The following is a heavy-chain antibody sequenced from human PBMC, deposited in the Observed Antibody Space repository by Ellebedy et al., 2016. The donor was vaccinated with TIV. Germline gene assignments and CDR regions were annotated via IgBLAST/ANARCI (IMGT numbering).Heavy chain of an antibody. CDR2: INTNSGNP. V-gene: IGHV7-4-1*02. CDR1: GYTFTSYA. D-gene: IGHD3-9*01. CDR3: TRLCRGLYDRYGY. J-gene: IGHJ4*02. Sequence: ASVKVSCKASGYTFTSYAMNWVRQATGQGLEWMGWINTNSGNPTYAQGFAGRFVFSLDTSVSTASLQISSLKAEDTAIYFCTRLCRGLYDRYGYWGQGTLVTVSS.